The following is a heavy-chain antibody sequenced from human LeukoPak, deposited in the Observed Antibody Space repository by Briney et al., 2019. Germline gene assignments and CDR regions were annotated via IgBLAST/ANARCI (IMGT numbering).Heavy chain of an antibody. D-gene: IGHD5-18*01. CDR2: INHSGST. V-gene: IGHV4-34*01. Sequence: PSETLSLTCAVYGGSFSGYYWSWIRQPPGKGLEWIGEINHSGSTNYNPSLKSRVTISVDTSKNQFSLKLSPVTAADTAVYYCARGRIQLWSSYYYYYYMDVWGKGTTVTVSS. J-gene: IGHJ6*03. CDR1: GGSFSGYY. CDR3: ARGRIQLWSSYYYYYYMDV.